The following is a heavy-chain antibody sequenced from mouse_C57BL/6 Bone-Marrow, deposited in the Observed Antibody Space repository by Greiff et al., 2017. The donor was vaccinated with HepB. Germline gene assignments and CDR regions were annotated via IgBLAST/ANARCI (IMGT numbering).Heavy chain of an antibody. V-gene: IGHV5-4*01. CDR2: ISDGGSYT. CDR1: GFTFSSYA. J-gene: IGHJ4*01. Sequence: EVMLVESGGGLVKPGGSLKLSCAASGFTFSSYAMSWVRQTPEKRLEWVATISDGGSYTYYPDNVKGRFTISRDNAKNNLYLQMSHLKSEDTAMYYCARDPLYAMDYWGQGTSVTVSS. CDR3: ARDPLYAMDY.